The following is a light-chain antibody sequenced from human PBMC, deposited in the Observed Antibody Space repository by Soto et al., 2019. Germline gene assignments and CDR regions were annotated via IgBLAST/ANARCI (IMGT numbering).Light chain of an antibody. V-gene: IGLV2-14*01. Sequence: SALTQPASVSGSPGQSITISCTGTSSDVGGYNYVSWYQQHPGKAPKLLIFEVGNRPSGVSNRFSGSKSDNTASLTISGLQAEDEADYYCSSYTRTRTRVFGGGTKLTVL. J-gene: IGLJ3*02. CDR2: EVG. CDR3: SSYTRTRTRV. CDR1: SSDVGGYNY.